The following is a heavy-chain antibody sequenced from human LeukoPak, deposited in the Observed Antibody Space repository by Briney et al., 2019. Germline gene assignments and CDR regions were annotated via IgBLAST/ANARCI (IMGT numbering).Heavy chain of an antibody. J-gene: IGHJ4*02. CDR3: ARFVAIVVVPAAIAHFDY. CDR2: IYSGGST. D-gene: IGHD2-2*01. V-gene: IGHV3-53*01. Sequence: GGSLRLSCAASEFSVGSNYMTWVRQAPGKGLEWVSLIYSGGSTYYADSVKGRFTISRDNSKNTLYLQMNSLRAEDTAVYYCARFVAIVVVPAAIAHFDYWGQGTLVTVSS. CDR1: EFSVGSNY.